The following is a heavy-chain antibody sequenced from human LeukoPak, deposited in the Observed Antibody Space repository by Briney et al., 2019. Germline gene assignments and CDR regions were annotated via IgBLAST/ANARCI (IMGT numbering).Heavy chain of an antibody. CDR1: GGSTSSHF. D-gene: IGHD3-16*01. J-gene: IGHJ3*01. CDR3: ARDDYGVFDAFDV. CDR2: VYNSGST. V-gene: IGHV4-59*08. Sequence: SSETLSLTCTVSGGSTSSHFWTWIRHPPGKGLEWLGYVYNSGSTNYNPSLQSRVTMTLDASKNQFYLRLTAGTAADTAVYFCARDDYGVFDAFDVWGQGTVVTVSS.